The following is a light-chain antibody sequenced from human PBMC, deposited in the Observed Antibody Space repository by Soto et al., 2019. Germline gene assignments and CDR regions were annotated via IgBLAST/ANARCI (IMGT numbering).Light chain of an antibody. V-gene: IGLV1-44*01. CDR1: SSNIGINT. J-gene: IGLJ1*01. Sequence: SVLTQPPSASGTPGQRVTISCSGSSSNIGINTVNWYQQVPGTAPKLLIYTDNQRPSGVPDRFSGSKSGTSASLAISGLRSEDEADYYCAAWDDSLNGLYVFGTGTKVTVL. CDR2: TDN. CDR3: AAWDDSLNGLYV.